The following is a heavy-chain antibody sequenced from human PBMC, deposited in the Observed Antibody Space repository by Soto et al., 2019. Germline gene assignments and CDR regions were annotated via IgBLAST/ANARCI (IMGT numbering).Heavy chain of an antibody. Sequence: SVKVSCKASGGTFSSYAISWVLQAPGQGLEWMGGIIPIFGTANYAQKFQGRATITADESTSTAYMELSSLRSEDTAVYYCARGILHDYGGPNWFDPWGQGTLVTVSS. J-gene: IGHJ5*02. CDR2: IIPIFGTA. CDR3: ARGILHDYGGPNWFDP. D-gene: IGHD4-17*01. V-gene: IGHV1-69*13. CDR1: GGTFSSYA.